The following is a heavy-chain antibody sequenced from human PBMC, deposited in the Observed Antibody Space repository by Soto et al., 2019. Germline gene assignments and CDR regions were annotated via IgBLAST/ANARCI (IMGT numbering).Heavy chain of an antibody. D-gene: IGHD3-10*01. CDR3: ATTLKRRVGEDLFDP. Sequence: ASVKVSCKVSGYTLTELSMHWVRQAPGKGLEWMGGFDPEDGETIYAQKFQGRVTMTEDTSTDTAYMELSSLRPEDTAVYYFATTLKRRVGEDLFDPLGQGTLVTVSS. CDR1: GYTLTELS. V-gene: IGHV1-24*01. J-gene: IGHJ5*02. CDR2: FDPEDGET.